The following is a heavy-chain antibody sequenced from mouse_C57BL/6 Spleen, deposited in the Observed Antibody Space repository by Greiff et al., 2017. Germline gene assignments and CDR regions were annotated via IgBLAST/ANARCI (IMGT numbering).Heavy chain of an antibody. Sequence: VQLQEPGPELVKPGASVKISCKASGYSFTSYYIHWVKQRPGQGLEWIGWIYPGSGNTTYNEKFKGKATLTADTSSSTAYMQLSSLTSEDSAVYYCARDYYYGSSGFAYWGQGTLVTVSA. V-gene: IGHV1-66*01. J-gene: IGHJ3*01. CDR1: GYSFTSYY. CDR2: IYPGSGNT. D-gene: IGHD1-1*01. CDR3: ARDYYYGSSGFAY.